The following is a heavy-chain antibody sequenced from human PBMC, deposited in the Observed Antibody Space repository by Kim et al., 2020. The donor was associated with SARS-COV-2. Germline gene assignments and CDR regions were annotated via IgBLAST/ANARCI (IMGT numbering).Heavy chain of an antibody. Sequence: ASVKVSCKASGYTFTSYYMHWVRQAPGQGLEWMGIINPSGGSTSYAQKFQGRVTMTRDTSTSTVYMELSSLRSEDTAVYYCAGWGYSSSWSDDRAAFDIWGQGTMVTVSS. V-gene: IGHV1-46*01. J-gene: IGHJ3*02. CDR2: INPSGGST. CDR1: GYTFTSYY. D-gene: IGHD6-13*01. CDR3: AGWGYSSSWSDDRAAFDI.